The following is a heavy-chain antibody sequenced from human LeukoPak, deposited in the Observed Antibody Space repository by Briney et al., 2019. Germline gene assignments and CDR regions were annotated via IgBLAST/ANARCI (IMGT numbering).Heavy chain of an antibody. CDR3: AKNGACGSCFDY. CDR1: GFTFSSYG. D-gene: IGHD1-26*01. J-gene: IGHJ4*02. Sequence: PGGSLRLSCAASGFTFSSYGMHWVGQAPGKGREGVEVISYEESNKYYEDPLRGRFTISRDNSKTTLYLQMNSLRAEDTAVYYCAKNGACGSCFDYWGQGTLVTVSS. V-gene: IGHV3-30*18. CDR2: ISYEESNK.